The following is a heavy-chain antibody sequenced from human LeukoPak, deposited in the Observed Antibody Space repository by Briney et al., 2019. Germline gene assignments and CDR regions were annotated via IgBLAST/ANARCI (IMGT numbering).Heavy chain of an antibody. Sequence: GGSLTLSCAASGFTFSSYGMHWVRQAPGKGLEGVAVISYDGSNKYYADSVKGRFTISRDNSKNTLYLQMNSLRAEDTAVYYCAKDLGITMVREGMDVWGKGTTVTVSS. V-gene: IGHV3-30*18. CDR1: GFTFSSYG. D-gene: IGHD3-10*01. CDR3: AKDLGITMVREGMDV. CDR2: ISYDGSNK. J-gene: IGHJ6*04.